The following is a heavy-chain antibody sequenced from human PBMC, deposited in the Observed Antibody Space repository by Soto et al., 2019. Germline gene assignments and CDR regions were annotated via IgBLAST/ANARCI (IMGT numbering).Heavy chain of an antibody. J-gene: IGHJ6*02. CDR2: ISYTGRT. Sequence: SETLSLTCIVSGDSVTSGSYYWTWLRQPPGKGLEWIGYISYTGRTKYNPSLQSRVTISVDTSKDDFSLNLSSVTAADTAVYFCAREWGLLPYYVMNVWGHGTAVTVSS. D-gene: IGHD7-27*01. CDR1: GDSVTSGSYY. V-gene: IGHV4-61*03. CDR3: AREWGLLPYYVMNV.